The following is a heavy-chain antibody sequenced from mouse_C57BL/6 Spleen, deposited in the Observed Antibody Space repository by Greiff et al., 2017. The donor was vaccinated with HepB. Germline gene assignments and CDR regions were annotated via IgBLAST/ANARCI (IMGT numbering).Heavy chain of an antibody. Sequence: QVQLQQPGAELVKPGASVKLSCKASGYTFTSYWMQWVKQRPGQGLEWIGEIDPSDSYTNYNQKFKGKATLTVDTSSSTAYMQLSSLTSEDSAVYDCARSITTYFEVWGTGTTVTVSS. V-gene: IGHV1-50*01. CDR1: GYTFTSYW. CDR2: IDPSDSYT. J-gene: IGHJ1*03. D-gene: IGHD1-1*01. CDR3: ARSITTYFEV.